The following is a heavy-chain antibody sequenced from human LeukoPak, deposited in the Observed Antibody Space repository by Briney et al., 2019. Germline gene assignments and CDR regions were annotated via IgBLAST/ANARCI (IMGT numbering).Heavy chain of an antibody. CDR2: ISYDGSNK. J-gene: IGHJ4*02. Sequence: PGGSLRLSCAASGFTFSSYGMHWVRQAPGKGLEWVAVISYDGSNKYYADSVKGRFTISRDNSKNTLYLQMNSLRAEDTAVYYCAKEQGADGYGLFDYWGQGTLVTVSS. D-gene: IGHD5-18*01. V-gene: IGHV3-30*18. CDR3: AKEQGADGYGLFDY. CDR1: GFTFSSYG.